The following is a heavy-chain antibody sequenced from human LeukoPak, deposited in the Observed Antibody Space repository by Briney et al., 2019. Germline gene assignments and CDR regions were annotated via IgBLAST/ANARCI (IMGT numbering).Heavy chain of an antibody. CDR3: ARGRAGIAAAGFDY. V-gene: IGHV3-30-3*01. CDR1: GFTFSMSA. J-gene: IGHJ4*02. CDR2: ISFDGGNK. Sequence: PGGSLRLSCATSGFTFSMSAMHWVRLAPGKGLDWVEVISFDGGNKFYADSVKGRFSISRDNSKNTLYLQMNSLGLDDTAVYFCARGRAGIAAAGFDYWGQGTLVTVSS. D-gene: IGHD6-13*01.